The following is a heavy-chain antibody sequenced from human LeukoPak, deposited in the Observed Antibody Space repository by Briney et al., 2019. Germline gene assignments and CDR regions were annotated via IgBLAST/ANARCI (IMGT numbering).Heavy chain of an antibody. J-gene: IGHJ4*02. CDR1: GFTFSNAW. D-gene: IGHD3-22*01. CDR2: IKSKTDGGTT. V-gene: IGHV3-15*01. Sequence: GGSLRLSCAASGFTFSNAWMSWVPQAPGKGLEWVGRIKSKTDGGTTDYAAPVKGRFTISRDDSKNTLYLQMNSLKTEDTAVYYCTTEIGYYYDSSGSRWGQGTLVTVSS. CDR3: TTEIGYYYDSSGSR.